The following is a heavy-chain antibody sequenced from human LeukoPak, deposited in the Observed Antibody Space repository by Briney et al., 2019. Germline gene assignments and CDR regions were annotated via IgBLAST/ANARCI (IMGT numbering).Heavy chain of an antibody. V-gene: IGHV3-33*06. CDR2: IWYDGSNK. Sequence: QPGRSLRLSCAASGFTFSSYGMHWVRQAPGKGLEWVAVIWYDGSNKYYADSVKGRFTISRDNSKNTLYLQMNSLRAEDTAVYYCAKDLGVVPAAIWDYWGQGTLVTVSS. D-gene: IGHD2-2*02. CDR3: AKDLGVVPAAIWDY. CDR1: GFTFSSYG. J-gene: IGHJ4*02.